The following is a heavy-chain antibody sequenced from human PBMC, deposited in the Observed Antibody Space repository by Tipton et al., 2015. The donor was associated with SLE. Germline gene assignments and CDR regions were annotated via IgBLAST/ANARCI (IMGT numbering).Heavy chain of an antibody. CDR1: GFTFDDYA. V-gene: IGHV3-43D*04. CDR2: ISWNGGDT. J-gene: IGHJ5*02. D-gene: IGHD5-18*01. Sequence: SLRLSCAASGFTFDDYAMHWVRQAPGKGLEWVSLISWNGGDTDYADSVKGRFTISRDNSQSSLFLQMNSLRAEDSALYYCARHNDPGYFDPWGQGTLVTVSS. CDR3: ARHNDPGYFDP.